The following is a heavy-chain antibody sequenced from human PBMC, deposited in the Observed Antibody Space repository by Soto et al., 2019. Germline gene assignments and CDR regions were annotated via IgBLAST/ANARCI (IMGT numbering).Heavy chain of an antibody. J-gene: IGHJ6*02. CDR2: INHSGST. D-gene: IGHD6-6*01. CDR3: AREWRSIAARKYYYYYYGMDV. Sequence: SETLSLTCAVYGGSFSGYYWSWIRQPPGKGLEWIGEINHSGSTNYNPSLKSRVTISVDTSKNQFSLKLSSVTAADTAVYYCAREWRSIAARKYYYYYYGMDVWGQGTTVTV. CDR1: GGSFSGYY. V-gene: IGHV4-34*01.